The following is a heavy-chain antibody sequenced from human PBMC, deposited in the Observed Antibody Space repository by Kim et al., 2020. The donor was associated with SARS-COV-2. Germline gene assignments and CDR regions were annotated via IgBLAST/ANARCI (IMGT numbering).Heavy chain of an antibody. V-gene: IGHV3-21*01. CDR2: ISTTSKYI. CDR1: GFTFSSYS. Sequence: GGSLRLSCAPSGFTFSSYSMTWVRQPPGKGLEWVSSISTTSKYIYYTDSVKGRFTISRDNAKNSLYLQMNSLRAEDTAVYYCARLSMITMVRGVTSAIDYWGQETLVTVSS. CDR3: ARLSMITMVRGVTSAIDY. D-gene: IGHD3-10*01. J-gene: IGHJ4*02.